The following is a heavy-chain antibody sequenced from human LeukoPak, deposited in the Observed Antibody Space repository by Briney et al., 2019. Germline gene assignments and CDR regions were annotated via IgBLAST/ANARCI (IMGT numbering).Heavy chain of an antibody. Sequence: SETLSLTCTVSGGSIRTHYWGWIRQPPGKGLEWIGYIYYSGSTNYNPSLKSRVTISVDTSKNQFSLKLSSVTAADTAVYYCARDKDLYGMDVWGQGTTVTVSS. CDR3: ARDKDLYGMDV. V-gene: IGHV4-59*11. J-gene: IGHJ6*02. CDR1: GGSIRTHY. CDR2: IYYSGST.